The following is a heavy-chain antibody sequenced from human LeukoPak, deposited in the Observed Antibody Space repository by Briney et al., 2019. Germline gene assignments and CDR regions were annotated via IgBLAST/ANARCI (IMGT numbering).Heavy chain of an antibody. J-gene: IGHJ4*02. V-gene: IGHV3-30-3*01. CDR3: AKAVVSGSSSHDY. Sequence: GGSLRLSCAASGFTFSSYAMHWVRQAPGKGLEWVAVISYDGSNKYYADSVKGRFTISRDNSKNTLYLQMNSLRAEDTAVYYCAKAVVSGSSSHDYWGQGTLVTVSS. CDR1: GFTFSSYA. D-gene: IGHD6-13*01. CDR2: ISYDGSNK.